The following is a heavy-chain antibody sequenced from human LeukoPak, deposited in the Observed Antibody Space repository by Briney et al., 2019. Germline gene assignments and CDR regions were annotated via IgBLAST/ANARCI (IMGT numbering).Heavy chain of an antibody. CDR1: GGSISSSSYY. D-gene: IGHD6-19*01. Sequence: TSSETLSLTCTVSGGSISSSSYYWGWIRQPPGKGLEWIGSIYYSGSTYYNPSLKSRVTISVDTSKNQFSLKLSSVTAADTAVYCCARSPIAVAGTEYYFDYWGQGTLVTVSS. V-gene: IGHV4-39*01. CDR2: IYYSGST. J-gene: IGHJ4*02. CDR3: ARSPIAVAGTEYYFDY.